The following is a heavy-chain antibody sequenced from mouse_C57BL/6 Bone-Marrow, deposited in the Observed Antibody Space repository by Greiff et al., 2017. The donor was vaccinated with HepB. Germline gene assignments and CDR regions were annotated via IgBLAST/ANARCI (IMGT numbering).Heavy chain of an antibody. J-gene: IGHJ2*01. D-gene: IGHD1-1*01. V-gene: IGHV5-9-1*02. CDR2: ISSGGDYI. Sequence: EVQVVESGEGLVKPGGSLKLSCAASGFTFSSYAMSWVRQTPEKRLEWVAYISSGGDYIYYADTVKGRFTISRDNARNTLYLQMSSLKSEDTAMYYCTRDTLSDYYGSSYFDYWGQGTTLTVSS. CDR1: GFTFSSYA. CDR3: TRDTLSDYYGSSYFDY.